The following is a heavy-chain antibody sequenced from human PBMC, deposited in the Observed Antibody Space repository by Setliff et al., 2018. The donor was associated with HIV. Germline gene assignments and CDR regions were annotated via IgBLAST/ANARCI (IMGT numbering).Heavy chain of an antibody. CDR3: ASGQAMIRGVMNY. V-gene: IGHV3-74*01. Sequence: GGSLRLSCAASGFTFDRYWMHWVRQAPGKGLGWVSRVSSDETSKTYADSVKGRFTFSKDNSKNTLYLKMNGLRAEDPAVSYCASGQAMIRGVMNYWGQGTLVTVSS. CDR2: VSSDETSK. CDR1: GFTFDRYW. J-gene: IGHJ4*02. D-gene: IGHD3-10*01.